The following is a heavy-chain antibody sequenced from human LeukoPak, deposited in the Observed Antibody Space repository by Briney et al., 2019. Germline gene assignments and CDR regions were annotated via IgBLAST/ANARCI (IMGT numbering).Heavy chain of an antibody. Sequence: GGSLRLSCAASGFTFSTYAMSWVRQAPGKGLEWVSAISGSGGSTYYADSVKGRFTISRDNSKNTLYLQMNSLRAEDTAVYYCAKAITMIVVVSAFDIWGQGTMVTVSS. V-gene: IGHV3-23*01. CDR2: ISGSGGST. CDR3: AKAITMIVVVSAFDI. D-gene: IGHD3-22*01. J-gene: IGHJ3*02. CDR1: GFTFSTYA.